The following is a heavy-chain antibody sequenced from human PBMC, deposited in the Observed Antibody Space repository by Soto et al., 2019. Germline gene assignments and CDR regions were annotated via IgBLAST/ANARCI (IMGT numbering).Heavy chain of an antibody. J-gene: IGHJ6*02. V-gene: IGHV3-15*01. CDR1: GFTFSNAW. Sequence: EVQLVESGGGLVKPGGSLRLSCAASGFTFSNAWMTWVRQAPGKGLEWVGHIRSKTDGGTTEYAEPVKGRFTISRDDSKNTLYLQMNSLKTEDTALYYCTPSLRWEHLGMDVWGQGTTVTVSS. CDR2: IRSKTDGGTT. D-gene: IGHD1-26*01. CDR3: TPSLRWEHLGMDV.